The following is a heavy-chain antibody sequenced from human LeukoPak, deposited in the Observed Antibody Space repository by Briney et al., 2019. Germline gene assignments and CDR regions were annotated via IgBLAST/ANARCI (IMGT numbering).Heavy chain of an antibody. V-gene: IGHV1-69*05. CDR1: GATFSSYA. D-gene: IGHD5-12*01. Sequence: ASVKLSCKASGATFSSYAISWVRQAPGQGLEWMGGIIPIFGTANYAQKFQGRVTMTRDTSTSTVYMELSSLRSEDTAVYYGARGGLGYSGPYDAFDIWGQGTMVTVSS. CDR2: IIPIFGTA. J-gene: IGHJ3*02. CDR3: ARGGLGYSGPYDAFDI.